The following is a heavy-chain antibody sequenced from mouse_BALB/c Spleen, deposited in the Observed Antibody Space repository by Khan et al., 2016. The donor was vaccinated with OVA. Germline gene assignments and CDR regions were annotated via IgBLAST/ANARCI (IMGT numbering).Heavy chain of an antibody. CDR1: GFTFSTYG. CDR2: ISTGGSYT. CDR3: TRLAYYYDSEVFAY. V-gene: IGHV5-6*01. J-gene: IGHJ3*01. D-gene: IGHD1-1*01. Sequence: EVQLQESGGDLVNPGGSLKLTCAASGFTFSTYGMSWVRQTPDKRLEWVATISTGGSYTYYPDSVKGRFTISRDNAKNTLYLQMSSLKSEDTAMFYCTRLAYYYDSEVFAYWGQGTLVTVSA.